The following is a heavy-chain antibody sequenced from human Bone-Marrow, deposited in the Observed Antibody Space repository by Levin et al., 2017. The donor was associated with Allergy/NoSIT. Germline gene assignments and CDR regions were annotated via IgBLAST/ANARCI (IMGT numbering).Heavy chain of an antibody. D-gene: IGHD6-19*01. CDR2: LSGSGGST. Sequence: PGGSLRLSCAASGFTFTSYAMSWVRQAPGKGLEWVSALSGSGGSTYYADSVKGRFTISRDNSKNTLYLQMNSLRAEDTAVYYCAKADGSGWSPFQHWGQGTLVTVSS. CDR3: AKADGSGWSPFQH. V-gene: IGHV3-23*01. CDR1: GFTFTSYA. J-gene: IGHJ1*01.